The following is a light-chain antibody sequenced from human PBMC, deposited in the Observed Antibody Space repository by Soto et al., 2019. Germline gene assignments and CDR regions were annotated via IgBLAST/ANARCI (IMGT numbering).Light chain of an antibody. Sequence: EIVLTQSPGTLSLSPGERATLSCRASQYVRSNYVAWYQQKRGQTPRLLIYITSSRVPGIPERFSGSGSGTDFTLTISRLEPEDFAVYFWQQYGDSPWTFGQGTKVEMK. CDR2: ITS. V-gene: IGKV3-20*01. CDR1: QYVRSNY. CDR3: QQYGDSPWT. J-gene: IGKJ1*01.